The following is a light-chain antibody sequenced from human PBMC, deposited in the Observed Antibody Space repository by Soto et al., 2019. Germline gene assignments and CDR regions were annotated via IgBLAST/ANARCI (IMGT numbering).Light chain of an antibody. CDR3: QQTDDFPLT. CDR1: QGIYSR. CDR2: ATS. Sequence: DIQMTQSPSSVSASVGDTVTITCRASQGIYSRLAWYQQKPGKAPELLIYATSTLQNGVPSRFSGSGFGTDFILSISSLQPEDSASYFCQQTDDFPLTFGGGTKVDIK. V-gene: IGKV1D-12*01. J-gene: IGKJ4*01.